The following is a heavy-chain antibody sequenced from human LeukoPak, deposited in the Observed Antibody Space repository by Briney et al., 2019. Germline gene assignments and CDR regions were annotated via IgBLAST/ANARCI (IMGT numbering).Heavy chain of an antibody. CDR2: ISSSGSTI. V-gene: IGHV3-48*01. CDR3: ARDLDPLNY. Sequence: GGSLRLSCAASGFTFSGYNLNWVRQAPGKGLDWVSYISSSGSTIYYANSVKGRFTVPRDNAKNSLFLQMNSLRAEDTAVYYCARDLDPLNYWGQGTLVTVSS. D-gene: IGHD3/OR15-3a*01. J-gene: IGHJ4*02. CDR1: GFTFSGYN.